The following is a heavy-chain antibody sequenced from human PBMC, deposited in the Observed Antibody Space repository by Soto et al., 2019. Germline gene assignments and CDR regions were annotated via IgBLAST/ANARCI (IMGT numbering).Heavy chain of an antibody. J-gene: IGHJ4*02. CDR3: VSWVSVHFDY. CDR1: GFTFSKYA. D-gene: IGHD2-8*01. V-gene: IGHV3-23*01. CDR2: ISGSGESK. Sequence: GGSLRLSCAASGFTFSKYALTWVRQAPGKGLEWVSAISGSGESKYDADSVKGRFTISRDNSKNTLYLEMNSLRPEDTARYFCVSWVSVHFDYWGPGTLVTVSS.